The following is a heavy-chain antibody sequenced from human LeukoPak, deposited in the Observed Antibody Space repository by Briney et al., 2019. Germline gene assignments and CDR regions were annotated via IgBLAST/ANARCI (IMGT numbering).Heavy chain of an antibody. V-gene: IGHV3-23*01. J-gene: IGHJ4*02. Sequence: GGSLRLSCAASGFIFSSYAMSWGRQAPGKGLEWVSAFSGSGGSTYYADSVKGRFTISRDDSKNTLYLQMNSLRAEDTAVYYCAKRWDIVVVPAALDENYFDYWGQGTLVTVSS. D-gene: IGHD2-2*01. CDR1: GFIFSSYA. CDR3: AKRWDIVVVPAALDENYFDY. CDR2: FSGSGGST.